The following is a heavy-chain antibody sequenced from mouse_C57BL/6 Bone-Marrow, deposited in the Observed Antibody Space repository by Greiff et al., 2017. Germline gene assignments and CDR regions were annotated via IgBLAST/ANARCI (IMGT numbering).Heavy chain of an antibody. J-gene: IGHJ2*01. D-gene: IGHD2-10*01. V-gene: IGHV1-59*01. CDR1: GYTFPSYW. CDR3: ARSAYRGY. Sequence: VQLQQPGAERVRPGTSVKLSCKASGYTFPSYWMHWVKQRPGQGLEWIGVIDPSDSYTNYNQKFKGKATLTVDTSSSTAYMQLSSLTSEDSAVYYCARSAYRGYWGQGTTLPASS. CDR2: IDPSDSYT.